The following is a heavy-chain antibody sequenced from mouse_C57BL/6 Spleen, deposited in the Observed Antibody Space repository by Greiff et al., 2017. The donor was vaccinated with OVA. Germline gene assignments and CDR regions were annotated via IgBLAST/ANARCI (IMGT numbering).Heavy chain of an antibody. Sequence: QVQLKQSGAELVRPGASVTLSCKASDYTFTDYEMHWVKQTPVHGLEWIGAIDPETGGTAYNQKFKGKAILTADKSSSTAYMELRSLTSEDSAVYYCTRGFVNYFDYWGQGTTLTVSS. J-gene: IGHJ2*01. CDR1: DYTFTDYE. CDR3: TRGFVNYFDY. CDR2: IDPETGGT. V-gene: IGHV1-15*01.